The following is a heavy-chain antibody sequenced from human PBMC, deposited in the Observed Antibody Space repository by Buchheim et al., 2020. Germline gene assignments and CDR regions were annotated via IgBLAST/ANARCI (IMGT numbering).Heavy chain of an antibody. D-gene: IGHD5-18*01. CDR2: INPSGGST. V-gene: IGHV1-46*01. CDR1: GYTFTSYY. Sequence: QVQLVQSGAEVKKPGASVKVSCKASGYTFTSYYMHWVRQPPGQGLEWMGIINPSGGSTIYAQNFQGRVTMTRDKSTSTVHMELSSLRSEDTAVYYCARGGPLRGDIPPFGFDYWGQGTL. CDR3: ARGGPLRGDIPPFGFDY. J-gene: IGHJ4*02.